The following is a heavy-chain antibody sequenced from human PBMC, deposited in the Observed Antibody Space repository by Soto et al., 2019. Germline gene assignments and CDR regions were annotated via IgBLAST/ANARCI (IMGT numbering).Heavy chain of an antibody. Sequence: TFSSYAMSWVRQAPGKGLEWVSAISGSGASTYYADSVKGRFTISRDNSKNTLYLQMNSLRAEDTAVYYCAHFDWFIDYWGQGTLVTVSS. D-gene: IGHD3-9*01. CDR1: TFSSYA. V-gene: IGHV3-23*01. CDR2: ISGSGAST. J-gene: IGHJ4*02. CDR3: AHFDWFIDY.